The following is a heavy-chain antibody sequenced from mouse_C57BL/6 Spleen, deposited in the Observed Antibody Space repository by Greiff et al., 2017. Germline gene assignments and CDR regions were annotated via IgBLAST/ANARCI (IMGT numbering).Heavy chain of an antibody. CDR3: EGGTMVTTGGFAY. CDR1: GYTFTDYE. D-gene: IGHD2-2*01. CDR2: IDPETGGT. Sequence: VQLQQSGAELVRPGASVTLSCKASGYTFTDYEMHWVKQTPVHGLEWIGAIDPETGGTAYNQKFKGKAILTADKSSSTAYMELRSLTSEDSAVYYCEGGTMVTTGGFAYWGQGTLVTVSA. V-gene: IGHV1-15*01. J-gene: IGHJ3*01.